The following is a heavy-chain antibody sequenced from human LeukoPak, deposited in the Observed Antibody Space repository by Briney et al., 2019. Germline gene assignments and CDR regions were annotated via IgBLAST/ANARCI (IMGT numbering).Heavy chain of an antibody. D-gene: IGHD3-22*01. V-gene: IGHV3-23*01. CDR1: GFTFTNYA. CDR2: YSGRHSTT. J-gene: IGHJ3*02. CDR3: VKDLDSAGYFDAFDI. Sequence: GGSLRLSCAASGFTFTNYAMNWVRQAPGKGLEWVSGYSGRHSTTYYADSVQGRFIISRDNSKKMLYLQMNSLRVDDTAIYYCVKDLDSAGYFDAFDIWGQGTIVTVSS.